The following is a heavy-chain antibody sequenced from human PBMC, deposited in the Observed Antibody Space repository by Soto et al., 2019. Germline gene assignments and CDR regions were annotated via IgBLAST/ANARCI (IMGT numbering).Heavy chain of an antibody. CDR2: VIPIFGTP. D-gene: IGHD2-15*01. CDR1: GGTFSTYA. V-gene: IGHV1-69*01. J-gene: IGHJ6*02. Sequence: QVQLVQSGAEVKKPGSSVKVSCKAPGGTFSTYAISWVRQAPGQGLEWMGGVIPIFGTPKYAQKFQGRVTITADESTRTGYLELRSLRSEDTAVSYCARSPGGSSSLDIYYYYYYGMDVWGQGTTVTVSS. CDR3: ARSPGGSSSLDIYYYYYYGMDV.